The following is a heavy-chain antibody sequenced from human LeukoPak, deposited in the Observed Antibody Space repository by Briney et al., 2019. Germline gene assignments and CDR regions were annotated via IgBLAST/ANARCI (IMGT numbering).Heavy chain of an antibody. CDR3: ARHRPTGPDY. CDR1: GGSSGTYS. CDR2: IYYSGST. D-gene: IGHD6-6*01. J-gene: IGHJ4*02. Sequence: SETLSLTCTVSGGSSGTYSWNWIRQPPGKGLEWIGSIYYSGSTYYNPSLKSRVTISVDTSKNQFSLKLTSVTAADTAVYYCARHRPTGPDYWGQGTLVTVSS. V-gene: IGHV4-39*01.